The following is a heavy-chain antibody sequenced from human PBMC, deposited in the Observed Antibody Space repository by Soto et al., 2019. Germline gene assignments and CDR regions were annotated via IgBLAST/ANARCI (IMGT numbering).Heavy chain of an antibody. CDR3: ARDRSTLVTARGLGY. CDR2: ISYDGSNK. Sequence: GGSLRLSCAASGFTFSSYAMHWVRQAPGKGLEWAAVISYDGSNKYYADSVKGRFTISRDNSKSTLYLQMNSLRAEDTAVYYCARDRSTLVTARGLGYWGQGTLVTVSS. CDR1: GFTFSSYA. V-gene: IGHV3-30-3*01. J-gene: IGHJ4*02. D-gene: IGHD2-21*02.